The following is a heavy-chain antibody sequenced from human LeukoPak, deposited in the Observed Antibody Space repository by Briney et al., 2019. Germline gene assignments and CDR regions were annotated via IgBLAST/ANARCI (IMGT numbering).Heavy chain of an antibody. D-gene: IGHD2-15*01. CDR2: ISAYNGNT. Sequence: ASVKVSCKASGYTFTSYGISWVRQAPGQGLEWMGWISAYNGNTNYAQKFQGRVIMTTDTLTSTAYMELMSLRSDDTAVYYCARFLIGGGSPHYFDYWGQGNLVTVSS. V-gene: IGHV1-18*01. CDR3: ARFLIGGGSPHYFDY. CDR1: GYTFTSYG. J-gene: IGHJ4*02.